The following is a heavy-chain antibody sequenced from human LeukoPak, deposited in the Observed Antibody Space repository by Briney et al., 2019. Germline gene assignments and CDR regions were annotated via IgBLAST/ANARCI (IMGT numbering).Heavy chain of an antibody. V-gene: IGHV3-30*02. J-gene: IGHJ6*02. D-gene: IGHD4-17*01. Sequence: GGSLRLSCAASGFTFSSYGMHWVRQAPGKGLEWVAFIRYDGSNKYYADSVKGRFTISRDNSKNTLYLQMNSLRAEDTAVYCCARDHQTYGDYATHYYYYGMDVWGQGTTVTVSS. CDR1: GFTFSSYG. CDR2: IRYDGSNK. CDR3: ARDHQTYGDYATHYYYYGMDV.